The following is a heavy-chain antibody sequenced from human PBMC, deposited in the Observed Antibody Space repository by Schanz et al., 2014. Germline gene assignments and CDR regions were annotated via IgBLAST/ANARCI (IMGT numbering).Heavy chain of an antibody. J-gene: IGHJ4*02. CDR3: ARGRTFDY. V-gene: IGHV1-69*02. CDR2: IIPILGIA. Sequence: QVQLVQSGGEVKKPGSSMKVSCKASGGTFNSYTINWVRQAPGQGLEWMGRIIPILGIANYAQKFQGRVTITADRSTSTAYMELSSLRSEDTAVYYCARGRTFDYWGQGTLVTVSS. CDR1: GGTFNSYT.